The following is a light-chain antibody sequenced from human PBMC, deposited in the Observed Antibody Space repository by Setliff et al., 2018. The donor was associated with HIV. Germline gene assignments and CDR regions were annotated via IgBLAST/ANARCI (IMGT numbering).Light chain of an antibody. CDR3: SSYTSSSPYV. Sequence: QSALTQPASVSGSPGQSITISCTGTSSDIGGYNFVSWYQHHPVKAPKLMIYEVTNRPSGVSNRFSGSKSGNTASLTISGLQADDEADYYCSSYTSSSPYVFGTGTKVTVL. V-gene: IGLV2-14*01. CDR1: SSDIGGYNF. CDR2: EVT. J-gene: IGLJ1*01.